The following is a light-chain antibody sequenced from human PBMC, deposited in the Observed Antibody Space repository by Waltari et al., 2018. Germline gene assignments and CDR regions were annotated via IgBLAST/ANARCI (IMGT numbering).Light chain of an antibody. CDR2: KAS. CDR1: QDIGTW. V-gene: IGKV1-5*03. Sequence: DIQLTQSPSTLSASVGDRVTITYRASQDIGTWLAWYQQKPGKAPKLLLYKASRLQSGVPSRFSGRGSGTEFTLTISSLQPEDFATFYCQQFDTYPWTFGQGTKVDIK. CDR3: QQFDTYPWT. J-gene: IGKJ1*01.